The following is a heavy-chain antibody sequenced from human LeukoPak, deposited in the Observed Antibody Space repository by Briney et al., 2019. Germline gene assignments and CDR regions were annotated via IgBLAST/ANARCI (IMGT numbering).Heavy chain of an antibody. D-gene: IGHD3-3*01. CDR2: IYYSGST. CDR1: GGSISSSSYY. J-gene: IGHJ4*02. V-gene: IGHV4-39*01. Sequence: PSETLSLTCTVSGGSISSSSYYWGWIRQPPGQGLEWIGSIYYSGSTYYNPSLKSRVTISVDTSKNQFSLKLSSVTAADTAVYYCAGLSAGVLRFLEWLSFDYWGQGTLVTVSS. CDR3: AGLSAGVLRFLEWLSFDY.